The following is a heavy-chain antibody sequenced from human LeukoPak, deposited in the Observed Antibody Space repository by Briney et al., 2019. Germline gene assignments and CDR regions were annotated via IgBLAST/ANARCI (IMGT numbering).Heavy chain of an antibody. CDR2: ISWNSGSI. CDR3: ARRTYYYDSSGYYSHAFDI. D-gene: IGHD3-22*01. Sequence: PGGSLRLSCAASGFTFDDYAMHWVRQAPGKGLEWVSGISWNSGSIGYADSVKGRFTISRDNAKNSLYLQMNSLRAEDTALYYCARRTYYYDSSGYYSHAFDIWGQGTVVTVSS. CDR1: GFTFDDYA. V-gene: IGHV3-9*01. J-gene: IGHJ3*02.